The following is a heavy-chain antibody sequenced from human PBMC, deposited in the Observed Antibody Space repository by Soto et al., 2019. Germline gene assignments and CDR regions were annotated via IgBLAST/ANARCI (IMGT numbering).Heavy chain of an antibody. D-gene: IGHD3-10*01. J-gene: IGHJ4*02. Sequence: SETLSLTCTVSGGSISSSSYYWGWIRQPPGKGLEWIGSIYYSGSTYYNPSLKSRVTISVDTSKNQFSLKLSSVTAADTAVYYCARETPVTYGSGSYGFDYWGQGTLVTVSS. CDR3: ARETPVTYGSGSYGFDY. CDR1: GGSISSSSYY. V-gene: IGHV4-39*02. CDR2: IYYSGST.